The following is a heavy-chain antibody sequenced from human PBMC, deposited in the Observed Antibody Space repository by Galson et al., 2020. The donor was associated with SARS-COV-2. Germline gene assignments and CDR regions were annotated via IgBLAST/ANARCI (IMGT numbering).Heavy chain of an antibody. CDR3: ASYCSSSSCYEGANDY. Sequence: GGSLRLSCAVSGFTFSNYSMNWVRQAPGKGLEWVSYISSTSNTIYYADSVKGRFTISRDNAKNSLYLQMNSLRAEDTAVYYCASYCSSSSCYEGANDYWGQGTLVTVSS. V-gene: IGHV3-48*01. J-gene: IGHJ4*02. CDR1: GFTFSNYS. CDR2: ISSTSNTI. D-gene: IGHD2-2*01.